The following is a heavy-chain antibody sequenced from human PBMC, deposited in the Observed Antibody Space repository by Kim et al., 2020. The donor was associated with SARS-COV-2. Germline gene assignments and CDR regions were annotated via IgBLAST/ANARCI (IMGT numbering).Heavy chain of an antibody. Sequence: GGSLRLSCAASGFTFSSYGMHWVRQAPGKGLEWVAVIWYDGSNKYYADSVKGRFTISRDNSKNTLYLQMNSLRAEDTAVYYCARDSTMVRGVISGPDYWGQGTLVTVSS. J-gene: IGHJ4*02. CDR1: GFTFSSYG. CDR2: IWYDGSNK. CDR3: ARDSTMVRGVISGPDY. V-gene: IGHV3-33*01. D-gene: IGHD3-10*01.